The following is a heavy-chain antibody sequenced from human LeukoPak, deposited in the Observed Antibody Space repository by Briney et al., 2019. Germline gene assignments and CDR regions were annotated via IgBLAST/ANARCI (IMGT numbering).Heavy chain of an antibody. D-gene: IGHD2-15*01. CDR2: IYYSGST. CDR3: ARARIVVVVAATPGGWFDP. Sequence: SETLSLTCTVSGGSISSSSYYWGWIRQPPGKGLEWIGSIYYSGSTYYNPSLKSRVTISVDTSKNQFSLKLSSVTAADTAVYYCARARIVVVVAATPGGWFDPWGQGTLVTVSS. V-gene: IGHV4-39*07. J-gene: IGHJ5*02. CDR1: GGSISSSSYY.